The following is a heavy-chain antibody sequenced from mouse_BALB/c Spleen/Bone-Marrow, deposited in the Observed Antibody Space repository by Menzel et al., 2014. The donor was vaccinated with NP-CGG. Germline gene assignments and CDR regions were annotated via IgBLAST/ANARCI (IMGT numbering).Heavy chain of an antibody. D-gene: IGHD4-1*01. J-gene: IGHJ3*01. CDR3: ARELGRGFAY. CDR1: GYAFTNYW. V-gene: IGHV1-54*01. CDR2: INPGSGGI. Sequence: VQLQQSGVELVRPGTSVKVSCKASGYAFTNYWIEWEKQRPGQGLEWIGVINPGSGGINYNEKFKGKATLTADKSSNTAYIQLSSLTSDDSAVYFCARELGRGFAYWGQGTLVTVSA.